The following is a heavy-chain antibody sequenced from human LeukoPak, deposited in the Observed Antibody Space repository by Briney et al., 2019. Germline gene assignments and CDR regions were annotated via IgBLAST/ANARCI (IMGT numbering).Heavy chain of an antibody. J-gene: IGHJ5*01. D-gene: IGHD4/OR15-4a*01. Sequence: SETLSLTCTISAASISSSSHHWGWIRQSPGKGLEWIGSIYYGQTIYYNPSLNSRVTISVVTSQDQFTLQLNSVTAADTAVYYCVRHDGRGGATMGAFDSWGQGSLVTVSS. CDR3: VRHDGRGGATMGAFDS. CDR1: AASISSSSHH. V-gene: IGHV4-39*01. CDR2: IYYGQTI.